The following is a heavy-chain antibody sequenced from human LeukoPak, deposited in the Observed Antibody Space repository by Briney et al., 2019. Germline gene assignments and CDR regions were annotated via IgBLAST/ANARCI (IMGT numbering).Heavy chain of an antibody. V-gene: IGHV3-21*01. CDR3: ARDPEGLYYFDY. CDR2: ISSSSSYI. Sequence: GGSLRLSCAASGFTFSSYSMNWVRQAPGKGLEWVSSISSSSSYIYYADSVKGRFTISRDNAKNSLYLQMNSLRAEDTAVYYCARDPEGLYYFDYWGQGTLVTVSS. CDR1: GFTFSSYS. J-gene: IGHJ4*02.